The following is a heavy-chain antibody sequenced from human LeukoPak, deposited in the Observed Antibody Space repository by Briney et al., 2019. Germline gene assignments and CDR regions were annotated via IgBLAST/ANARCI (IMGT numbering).Heavy chain of an antibody. CDR2: IKQDGSVQ. Sequence: QTGGSLRLSCAASGFTFSSYWMSWVRQAPGKGLEWVANIKQDGSVQYYVDSLKGRFTISRDNAKNSLYLQMNSLRGEDTAVYYCARAPRPNSWSGYCEYWGQGTLVTVSS. V-gene: IGHV3-7*01. D-gene: IGHD3-3*01. CDR3: ARAPRPNSWSGYCEY. J-gene: IGHJ4*02. CDR1: GFTFSSYW.